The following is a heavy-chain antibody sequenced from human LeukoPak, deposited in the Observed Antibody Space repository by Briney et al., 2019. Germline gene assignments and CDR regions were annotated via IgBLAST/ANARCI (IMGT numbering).Heavy chain of an antibody. CDR3: AKDSDFWSGFYTEFYQH. CDR1: GFTFSTYA. D-gene: IGHD3-3*01. CDR2: ISGSGGST. Sequence: PGGSLRLSCAASGFTFSTYAMSWVRQTPGKGLEWVSTISGSGGSTYYADSVKGRFSISRDNSKNTLYLQMNNLRVDDTAEYYCAKDSDFWSGFYTEFYQHWGQGTLVTVSS. V-gene: IGHV3-23*01. J-gene: IGHJ1*01.